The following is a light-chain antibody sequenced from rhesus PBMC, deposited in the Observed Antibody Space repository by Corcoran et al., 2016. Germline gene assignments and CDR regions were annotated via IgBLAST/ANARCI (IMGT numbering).Light chain of an antibody. J-gene: IGKJ3*01. CDR3: QHGYGIFT. CDR2: AAS. Sequence: DIQMTQSPSSLSASVGDRVTITCQASQGISTNLAWYKQKPGKVTKLLIYAASTLQSGVPSRFSGSGSGTDFTLTISSLQPEDCATYYCQHGYGIFTFGPGTKLDIK. CDR1: QGISTN. V-gene: IGKV1S17*01.